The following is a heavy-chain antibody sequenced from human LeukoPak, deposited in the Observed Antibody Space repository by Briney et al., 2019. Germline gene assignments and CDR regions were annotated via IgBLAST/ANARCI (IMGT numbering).Heavy chain of an antibody. J-gene: IGHJ6*02. CDR1: RGTFSSYA. V-gene: IGHV1-69*04. CDR2: IIPIFGIA. D-gene: IGHD2-2*01. Sequence: SVKVSCKASRGTFSSYAISWVRQAPGQGLEWMGRIIPIFGIANYAQKFQGRVTITADKSTSTAYMELSSLRSEDTAVYYCARGGCSSTSCYYYGMDVWGQGTTVTVSS. CDR3: ARGGCSSTSCYYYGMDV.